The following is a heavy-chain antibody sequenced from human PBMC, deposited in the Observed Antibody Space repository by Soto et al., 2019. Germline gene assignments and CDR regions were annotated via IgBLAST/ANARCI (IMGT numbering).Heavy chain of an antibody. CDR2: IIPIFGTA. Sequence: QVQLVQSGAEVKQPGSSVKVSCKASGGTFSSYAISWVRQAPGQGLEWMGGIIPIFGTANYAQKFQGRVTITADESTSTAYMELSSLRSEDTAVYYCASRYCSSTSCASVAYYYYGMDVWGQGTTVTVSS. J-gene: IGHJ6*02. CDR3: ASRYCSSTSCASVAYYYYGMDV. CDR1: GGTFSSYA. D-gene: IGHD2-2*01. V-gene: IGHV1-69*01.